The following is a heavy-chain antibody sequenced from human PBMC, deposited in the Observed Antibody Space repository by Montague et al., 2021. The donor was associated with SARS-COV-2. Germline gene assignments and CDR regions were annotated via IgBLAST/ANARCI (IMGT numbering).Heavy chain of an antibody. V-gene: IGHV4-34*01. J-gene: IGHJ6*02. CDR1: GGSFSGYY. CDR3: ARRGYSYYYYGIDV. D-gene: IGHD5-24*01. Sequence: SETLSLTCAVYGGSFSGYYWSWIRQPPGKGLEWIGEINHSGSTNYNPSLKSRVTISVDTSKNQFSLKLSSVTAADTAVYYCARRGYSYYYYGIDVWGQGTTGTVSS. CDR2: INHSGST.